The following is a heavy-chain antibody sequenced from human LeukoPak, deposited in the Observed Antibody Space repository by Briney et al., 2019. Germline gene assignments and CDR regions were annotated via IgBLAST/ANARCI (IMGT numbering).Heavy chain of an antibody. D-gene: IGHD6-6*01. CDR3: ARGRGYSSSSTDMDV. V-gene: IGHV3-21*01. CDR1: GFTFSSYG. J-gene: IGHJ6*02. CDR2: ISGGGSYI. Sequence: PGGSLRLSCATSGFTFSSYGMSWVRQAPGKGLEWVSPISGGGSYIYYADSVKDRFTISRDNAENSLYLQMNSLRVEDTAVYYCARGRGYSSSSTDMDVWGRGTTVIVSS.